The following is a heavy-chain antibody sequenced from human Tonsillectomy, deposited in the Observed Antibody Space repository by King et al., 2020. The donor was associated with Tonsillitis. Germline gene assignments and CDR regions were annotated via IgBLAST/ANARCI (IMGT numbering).Heavy chain of an antibody. CDR2: ISTYNGNT. D-gene: IGHD4-23*01. CDR3: ARQDYGGDSDYYYYAMDV. J-gene: IGHJ6*02. Sequence: QLVQSGAEVKKPGTSVKVSCKASGYTFLNYGVSWVRKAPGQGRQWMGWISTYNGNTKYEQKFQGRVTMTTDTYTSTAYMELRSLRSDDTAVYYCARQDYGGDSDYYYYAMDVWGQGTTVTVSS. CDR1: GYTFLNYG. V-gene: IGHV1-18*01.